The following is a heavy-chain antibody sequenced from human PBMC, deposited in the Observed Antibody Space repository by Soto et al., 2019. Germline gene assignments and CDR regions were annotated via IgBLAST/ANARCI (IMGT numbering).Heavy chain of an antibody. V-gene: IGHV1-8*01. CDR2: MNPNSGNT. CDR3: ARRGLSRSSTFRYHYYGMDV. D-gene: IGHD6-6*01. Sequence: QVQLVQSGAEVKKPGASVKVSCKASGYTFTSYDINWVRQATGQGLEWMGWMNPNSGNTGYAQKFQGRVTMTRNTSLSTAYMELNSLRSEDTAVYYCARRGLSRSSTFRYHYYGMDVWGQGTTVTVSS. CDR1: GYTFTSYD. J-gene: IGHJ6*02.